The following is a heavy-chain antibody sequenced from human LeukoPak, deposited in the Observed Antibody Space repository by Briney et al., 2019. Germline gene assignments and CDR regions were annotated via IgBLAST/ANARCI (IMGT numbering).Heavy chain of an antibody. D-gene: IGHD2-8*01. J-gene: IGHJ4*02. CDR2: IREDGNEK. Sequence: PGGSLRLSCAASEFNFNTYWMTWVRQAPGKGLEWVANIREDGNEKYYVDSVKGRFTISRDSAKDLLYLQMNSLGVEDTAVYFCARSQWVLDYWGQGTRVTVSS. V-gene: IGHV3-7*01. CDR1: EFNFNTYW. CDR3: ARSQWVLDY.